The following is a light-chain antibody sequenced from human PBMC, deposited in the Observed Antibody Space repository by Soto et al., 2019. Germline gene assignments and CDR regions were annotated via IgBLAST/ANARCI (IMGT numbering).Light chain of an antibody. CDR1: SSDVGNYIF. CDR3: VSYTTSASYV. Sequence: QSVLTQPASVSGSPGQSITISCTGTSSDVGNYIFVSWYRQHPGKAPKLMIYDINNRPSGASNRFSGSKSGNTASLTISGLQAEDEADYYCVSYTTSASYVFGTGTKLTVL. CDR2: DIN. V-gene: IGLV2-14*01. J-gene: IGLJ1*01.